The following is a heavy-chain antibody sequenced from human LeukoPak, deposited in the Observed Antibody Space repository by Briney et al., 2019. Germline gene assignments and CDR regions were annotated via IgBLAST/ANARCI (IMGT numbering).Heavy chain of an antibody. J-gene: IGHJ4*02. V-gene: IGHV4-61*02. CDR1: GGSISSGSYY. Sequence: SQTLSLTCTVSGGSISSGSYYWSWIRQPAGKGLEWIGRIYTSGSTNYNPSLKSRVTVSVDTPKNQFSLRLSSVTAADTAVYYCARYIYGVWHFDYWGQGTLVTVSS. D-gene: IGHD2-8*01. CDR3: ARYIYGVWHFDY. CDR2: IYTSGST.